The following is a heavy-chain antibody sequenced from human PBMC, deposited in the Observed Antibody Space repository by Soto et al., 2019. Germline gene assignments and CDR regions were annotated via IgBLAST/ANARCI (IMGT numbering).Heavy chain of an antibody. CDR2: ISYDGSNK. CDR1: GFIFSSYA. V-gene: IGHV3-30-3*01. J-gene: IGHJ4*02. D-gene: IGHD5-18*01. CDR3: ATWSGYSPN. Sequence: PGGSLRLSCAASGFIFSSYAMHWVRQAPGKGLEWVAVISYDGSNKYYADSVKGRFTISRDNSKNTLYLQMNSLRAEDTAVYYCATWSGYSPNWGQGTLVTVSS.